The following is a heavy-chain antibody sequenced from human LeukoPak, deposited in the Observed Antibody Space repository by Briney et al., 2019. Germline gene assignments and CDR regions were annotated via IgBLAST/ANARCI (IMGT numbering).Heavy chain of an antibody. Sequence: ASVKVSCKASGFTFTSSAVQWVRQARGQRLEWIGWIVVGSGNTNYAQKFQERVTITRDTSASTAYMELSSLRSEDTAIYYCARDSSSGWFEYYYYGMDVWGQGTTVTVSS. J-gene: IGHJ6*02. D-gene: IGHD6-19*01. V-gene: IGHV1-58*01. CDR1: GFTFTSSA. CDR2: IVVGSGNT. CDR3: ARDSSSGWFEYYYYGMDV.